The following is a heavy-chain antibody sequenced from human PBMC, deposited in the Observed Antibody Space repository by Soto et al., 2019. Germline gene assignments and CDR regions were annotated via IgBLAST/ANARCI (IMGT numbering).Heavy chain of an antibody. CDR1: GGSITSSSYY. D-gene: IGHD6-19*01. J-gene: IGHJ4*02. CDR3: AKEPSRRGGCFDY. Sequence: ETLSLTCTVSGGSITSSSYYWGLIRQPPGKGLEWVSDIIDSGGSTYYADSVKGRFTISRDNSKSTLYLQMNSLRAEDTALYYCAKEPSRRGGCFDYWGEGTLVTVSS. V-gene: IGHV3-23*01. CDR2: IIDSGGST.